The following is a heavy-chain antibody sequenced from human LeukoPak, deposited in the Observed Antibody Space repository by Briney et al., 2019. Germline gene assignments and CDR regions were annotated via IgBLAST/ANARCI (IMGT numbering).Heavy chain of an antibody. CDR3: ARGGVTIFQH. D-gene: IGHD3-10*01. CDR2: IYYSGST. Sequence: SETLSLTCTVSGGFISSYYWSWIRQPPGKGLEWIGYIYYSGSTNYNPSLKSRVTISVDTSKNQFSLKLSSVTAADTAVYYCARGGVTIFQHWGQGTLVTVSS. V-gene: IGHV4-59*01. CDR1: GGFISSYY. J-gene: IGHJ1*01.